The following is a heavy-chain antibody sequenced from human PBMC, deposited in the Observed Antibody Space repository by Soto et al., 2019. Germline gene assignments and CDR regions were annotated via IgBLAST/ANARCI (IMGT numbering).Heavy chain of an antibody. V-gene: IGHV3-21*01. CDR2: ISSTSSYI. D-gene: IGHD2-15*01. J-gene: IGHJ4*02. Sequence: EVRLVASGGGLVKPGGSLRLSCEGTGLDFSTYSMNWVRQAPGKGLEWVSSISSTSSYIYYADSVTGRFTVSRDNAKNSLYLEMNSLRVEDTAIYFCARGDLVVQRGNYDFWGQGTPVTVSS. CDR3: ARGDLVVQRGNYDF. CDR1: GLDFSTYS.